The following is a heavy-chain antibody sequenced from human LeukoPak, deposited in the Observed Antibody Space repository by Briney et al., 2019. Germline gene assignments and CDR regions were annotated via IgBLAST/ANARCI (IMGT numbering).Heavy chain of an antibody. J-gene: IGHJ4*02. CDR3: ARFYCGGDCYSYFDY. CDR1: GFTFSDYA. Sequence: AGGSLRLSCAASGFTFSDYAMNWVRQAPGKGLEWVAVISYDGSDKYYADSVKGRFTISRDNSKNTLYLQMNSLRAEDTAMYYCARFYCGGDCYSYFDYWGQGTLVTVSS. V-gene: IGHV3-30*04. CDR2: ISYDGSDK. D-gene: IGHD2-21*02.